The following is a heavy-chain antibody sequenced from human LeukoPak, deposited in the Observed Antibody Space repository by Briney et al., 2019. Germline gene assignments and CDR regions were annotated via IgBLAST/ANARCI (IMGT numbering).Heavy chain of an antibody. V-gene: IGHV3-48*04. J-gene: IGHJ6*03. CDR3: ARVQPSDYGSGSYYTIYYYYMDV. Sequence: PGGSLRLSCAASGFTFSNYNMNWVRQAPGKGLEWVSYISSSSSTIYYADSVKGRFTISRDNAKKSLYLQMNSLRAEDTAVYYCARVQPSDYGSGSYYTIYYYYMDVWGKGTTVTVSS. CDR1: GFTFSNYN. CDR2: ISSSSSTI. D-gene: IGHD3-10*01.